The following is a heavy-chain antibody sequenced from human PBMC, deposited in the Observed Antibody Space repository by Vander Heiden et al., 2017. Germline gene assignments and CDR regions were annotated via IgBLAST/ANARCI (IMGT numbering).Heavy chain of an antibody. CDR3: ARDIDTSGFYGMDV. V-gene: IGHV3-33*01. Sequence: QVQPVESGEGVVQPGSSLRITCATSGSLVSRYGRHWVRQAPGKGLEWVAVIWYDGSNKYYSDSVKGRFTISRENSKNSLYLQMNSLRADDTAVYYCARDIDTSGFYGMDVWGQGTTVTVSS. D-gene: IGHD3-22*01. CDR1: GSLVSRYG. J-gene: IGHJ6*02. CDR2: IWYDGSNK.